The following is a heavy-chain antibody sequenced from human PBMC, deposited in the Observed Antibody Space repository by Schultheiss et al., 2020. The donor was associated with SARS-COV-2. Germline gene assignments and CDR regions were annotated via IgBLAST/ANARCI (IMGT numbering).Heavy chain of an antibody. Sequence: GGSLRLSCAASGFTFSSYWMHWVRQAPGKGLVWVSRINSDGSSTYYADSVKGRFTISRDNSKNTLYLQMNSLRAEDTAVYYCARKRWPDAFDIWGQGTMVTVSS. CDR3: ARKRWPDAFDI. J-gene: IGHJ3*02. CDR2: INSDGSST. CDR1: GFTFSSYW. D-gene: IGHD4-23*01. V-gene: IGHV3-74*01.